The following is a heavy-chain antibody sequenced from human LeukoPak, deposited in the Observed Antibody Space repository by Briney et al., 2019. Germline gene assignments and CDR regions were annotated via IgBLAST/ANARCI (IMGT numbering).Heavy chain of an antibody. CDR2: INHSGST. CDR3: ARTGYDSSGYYAAIDY. Sequence: SETLSLTCTVSGGSISSSSYYWGWIRQPPGKGLEWIGEINHSGSTNYNPSLKSRVTISVDTSKNQFSLKLSSVTAADTAVYYCARTGYDSSGYYAAIDYWGQGTLVTVSS. D-gene: IGHD3-22*01. CDR1: GGSISSSSYY. V-gene: IGHV4-39*07. J-gene: IGHJ4*02.